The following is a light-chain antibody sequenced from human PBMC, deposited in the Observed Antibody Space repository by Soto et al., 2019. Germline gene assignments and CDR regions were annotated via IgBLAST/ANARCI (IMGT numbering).Light chain of an antibody. Sequence: SYELTQPPSVSVAPGKTARITCGGDNIETKSVHWYQQKPGQAPVLVIYFDSDRPSGIPERFSGSKSGNTATLTISRVEAGDEADYFCQVWESSSDHWVFGAGTKLTVL. CDR3: QVWESSSDHWV. CDR1: NIETKS. J-gene: IGLJ3*02. V-gene: IGLV3-21*01. CDR2: FDS.